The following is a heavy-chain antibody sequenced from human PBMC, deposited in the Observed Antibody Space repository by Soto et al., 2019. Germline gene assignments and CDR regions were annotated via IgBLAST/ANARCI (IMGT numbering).Heavy chain of an antibody. D-gene: IGHD6-19*01. CDR3: AKVTHRGPIAVAGPLGS. Sequence: QVHLVQSGAEVKKPGASVNVSCQASGSITNNHMHWVRQAPGQGLEWMGIFNPSGLSTTYAQKFQGRVTITRDTSTSTVYTELSSLTSEDTAVYFCAKVTHRGPIAVAGPLGSWGQGTLVIVSS. CDR1: GSITNNH. CDR2: FNPSGLST. V-gene: IGHV1-46*01. J-gene: IGHJ4*02.